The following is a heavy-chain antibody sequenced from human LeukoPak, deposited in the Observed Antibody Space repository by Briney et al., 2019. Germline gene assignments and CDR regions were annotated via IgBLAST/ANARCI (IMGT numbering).Heavy chain of an antibody. V-gene: IGHV3-23*01. D-gene: IGHD3-10*01. CDR1: GFTFDDYG. CDR3: AKTWYGSGSYYPMFDP. CDR2: ISGSGGST. J-gene: IGHJ5*02. Sequence: GGSLRLSCAASGFTFDDYGMSWVRQAPGKGLEWVSGISGSGGSTYYAHSVKGRFTISRDNSKNTLYLQMNSLRAEDTAVYYCAKTWYGSGSYYPMFDPWGQGTLVTVSS.